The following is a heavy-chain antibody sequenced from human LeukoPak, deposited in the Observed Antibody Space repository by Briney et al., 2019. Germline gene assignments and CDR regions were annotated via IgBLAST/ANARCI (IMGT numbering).Heavy chain of an antibody. CDR2: IKSKADGGTI. CDR3: STLTSRGLSDS. CDR1: GFTFTNAW. Sequence: GGSLRLSCAASGFTFTNAWMNWVRQAPGKGLEWVGRIKSKADGGTIDYAAPVKGRFTFSRDDSKNMLYLQMNSLKSEDTAVYYCSTLTSRGLSDSWGQGTLVTVSS. D-gene: IGHD1-20*01. J-gene: IGHJ4*02. V-gene: IGHV3-15*07.